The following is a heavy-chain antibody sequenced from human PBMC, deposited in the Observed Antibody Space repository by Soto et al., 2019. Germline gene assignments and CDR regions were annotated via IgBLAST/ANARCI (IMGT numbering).Heavy chain of an antibody. CDR1: GGSISSSSYY. CDR3: ATEHPLLLSLGMDV. Sequence: SETLSLTCTVSGGSISSSSYYWGWIRQPPGKGLEWIGSIYYSGSTYYNPSLKSRVTISVDTSKNQFSLKLGSVTAADTAVYYCATEHPLLLSLGMDVWGQGTTVTVSS. V-gene: IGHV4-39*01. D-gene: IGHD2-2*01. CDR2: IYYSGST. J-gene: IGHJ6*02.